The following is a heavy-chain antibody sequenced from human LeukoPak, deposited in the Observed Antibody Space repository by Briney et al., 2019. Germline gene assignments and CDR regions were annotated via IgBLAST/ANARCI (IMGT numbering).Heavy chain of an antibody. Sequence: PGGSLRLSCAASGFTFSSYWMSWVHQAPGKGLEWVANIKQDGSEKYYVDSVKGRFTISRDNAKNSLYLQMNSLRAEGTAVYYCARHVLLWFGELYFGYWGQGTLVTVSS. D-gene: IGHD3-10*01. V-gene: IGHV3-7*01. CDR2: IKQDGSEK. J-gene: IGHJ4*02. CDR3: ARHVLLWFGELYFGY. CDR1: GFTFSSYW.